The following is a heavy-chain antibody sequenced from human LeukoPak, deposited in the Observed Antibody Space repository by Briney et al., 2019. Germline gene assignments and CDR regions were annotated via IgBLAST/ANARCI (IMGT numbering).Heavy chain of an antibody. V-gene: IGHV3-21*01. CDR2: ISSSSSYI. Sequence: KTGGSLRLSCAASGFTFSSYSMNWVRQAPGKGLEWVSSISSSSSYIYYADSVKGRFTISRDNAKNSLYLQMNSLRAEDTAVYYCARERIQVDDTTAFDIWGQGTMVTVSS. D-gene: IGHD3-22*01. J-gene: IGHJ3*02. CDR1: GFTFSSYS. CDR3: ARERIQVDDTTAFDI.